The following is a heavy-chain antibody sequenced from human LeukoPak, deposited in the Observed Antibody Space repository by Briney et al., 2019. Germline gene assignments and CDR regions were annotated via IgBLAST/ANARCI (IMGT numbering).Heavy chain of an antibody. CDR3: ARDKYSGSHTYYYYGMDV. CDR2: INHSGST. V-gene: IGHV4-34*01. J-gene: IGHJ6*02. Sequence: SETLSLTCAVYGGSFSGYYWSWIRQPPGKGLEWIGEINHSGSTNYNPSLKSRVTISVDTPKNQFSLKLSSVTAADTAVYYCARDKYSGSHTYYYYGMDVWGQGTTVTVSS. D-gene: IGHD1-26*01. CDR1: GGSFSGYY.